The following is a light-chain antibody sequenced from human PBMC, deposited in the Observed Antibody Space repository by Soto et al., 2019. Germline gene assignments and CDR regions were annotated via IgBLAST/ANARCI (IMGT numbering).Light chain of an antibody. CDR3: QQYNKWPLT. CDR1: ESVSNN. Sequence: EIVLTQSPATLSVSQGERATLSCRASESVSNNLAWYHQKPGQSPRLLIFGASSRATGIPARFICSWSGTEFTLTISSLQSEDSAVYYCQQYNKWPLTFGGGTKVEI. V-gene: IGKV3-15*01. CDR2: GAS. J-gene: IGKJ4*01.